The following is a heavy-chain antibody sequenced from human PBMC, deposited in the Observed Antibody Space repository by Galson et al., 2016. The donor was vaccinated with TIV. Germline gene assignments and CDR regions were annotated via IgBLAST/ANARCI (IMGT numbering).Heavy chain of an antibody. Sequence: SVKVSCKASGGDINSYAINWVRQAPGQGLEWLGGIIPIFGSPNSVPKFQGRVTLTADESTTTAYLELSSLRSDDTAVYYRAGSRHHLRGDPYYYYIMDVWGQGTTVTLSS. CDR3: AGSRHHLRGDPYYYYIMDV. V-gene: IGHV1-69*13. J-gene: IGHJ6*02. CDR1: GGDINSYA. CDR2: IIPIFGSP. D-gene: IGHD2-21*02.